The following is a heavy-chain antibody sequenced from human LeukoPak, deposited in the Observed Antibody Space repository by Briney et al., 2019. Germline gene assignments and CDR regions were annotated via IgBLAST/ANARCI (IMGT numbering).Heavy chain of an antibody. CDR3: ASENYGDYGDADY. CDR2: IKQDGSEK. J-gene: IGHJ4*02. Sequence: GGSLRLSCAASGFTVSSNYVSWVRQAPGKGLEWVANIKQDGSEKYYVDSVKGRFTISRDNAKNSLYLQMNSLRAEDTAVYYCASENYGDYGDADYWGQGTLVTVSS. D-gene: IGHD4-17*01. CDR1: GFTVSSNY. V-gene: IGHV3-7*01.